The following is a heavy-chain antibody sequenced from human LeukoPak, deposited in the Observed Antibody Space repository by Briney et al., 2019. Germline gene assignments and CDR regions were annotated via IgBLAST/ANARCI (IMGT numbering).Heavy chain of an antibody. CDR3: AREGGFGYDDAFDT. CDR1: GFTFSSYA. D-gene: IGHD3-16*02. Sequence: GGSLRLSCSASGFTFSSYAMHWVRQAPGKGLECVSAISSGGGSTYYADSVKGRFTISRDNAKNSVYLQMNSLRAEDTAVYYCAREGGFGYDDAFDTWGHGTTVTVSS. J-gene: IGHJ3*02. CDR2: ISSGGGST. V-gene: IGHV3-64*04.